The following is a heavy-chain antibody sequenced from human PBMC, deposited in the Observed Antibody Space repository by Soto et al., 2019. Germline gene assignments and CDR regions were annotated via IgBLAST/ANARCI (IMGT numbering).Heavy chain of an antibody. CDR2: IYPGDSDT. CDR3: ARHKYYGVLRHYYYGMDV. Sequence: PGESLKISCKGSGYSSTSYWIGWVRQMPGKGLEWMGIIYPGDSDTRYSPSFQGQVTISADKSISTAYLQWSSLKASDTAMYYCARHKYYGVLRHYYYGMDVWGQGTTVTISS. J-gene: IGHJ6*02. V-gene: IGHV5-51*01. CDR1: GYSSTSYW. D-gene: IGHD3-3*01.